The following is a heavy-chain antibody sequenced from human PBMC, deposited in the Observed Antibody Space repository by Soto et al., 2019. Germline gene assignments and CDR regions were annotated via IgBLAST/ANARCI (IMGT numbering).Heavy chain of an antibody. CDR1: GFTLSDYY. CDR2: ISSSSSYT. V-gene: IGHV3-11*05. CDR3: ARDSNYYDSRDQLWRAFDI. J-gene: IGHJ3*02. D-gene: IGHD3-22*01. Sequence: QVQLVESGGGLVKPGGSLRLSCAASGFTLSDYYMSWIRQAPGKGLEWVSYISSSSSYTNYADSVKGRFTISRDNAKNSVYLQMNSLRAEDTAVYYCARDSNYYDSRDQLWRAFDIWGQGTMVTVSS.